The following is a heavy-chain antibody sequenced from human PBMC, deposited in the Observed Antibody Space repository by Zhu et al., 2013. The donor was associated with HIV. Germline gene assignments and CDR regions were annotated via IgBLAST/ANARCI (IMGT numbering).Heavy chain of an antibody. CDR2: INPDTGGT. Sequence: QVQLVQSGAEVKKPGASVKVSCKSSGYTFTAYYVHWVRQAPGQGLEWMGWINPDTGGTNYAQKFQGRVTMTRDTSIGTAYMELRSLRSDDTAVYYCARDGPEIVVVDPDAFDIWGQGTMVTVSS. D-gene: IGHD2-21*01. CDR3: ARDGPEIVVVDPDAFDI. J-gene: IGHJ3*02. CDR1: GYTFTAYY. V-gene: IGHV1-2*02.